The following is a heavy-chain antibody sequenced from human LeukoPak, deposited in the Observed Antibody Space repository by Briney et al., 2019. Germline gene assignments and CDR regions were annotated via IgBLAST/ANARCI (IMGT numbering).Heavy chain of an antibody. CDR2: ISAYNGNT. CDR1: GYTFTSYS. J-gene: IGHJ4*02. V-gene: IGHV1-18*04. Sequence: ASVKVSCKASGYTFTSYSISWVRQAPGQGLEWMGWISAYNGNTNYAQKLQGRVTMTTDTSTSTAYMELRSLRSDDTAVYYCARDLGVVLAAHYFDYWGQGTLVTVSS. CDR3: ARDLGVVLAAHYFDY. D-gene: IGHD2-15*01.